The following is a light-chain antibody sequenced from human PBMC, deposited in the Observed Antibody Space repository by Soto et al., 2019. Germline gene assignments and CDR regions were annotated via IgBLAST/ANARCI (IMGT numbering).Light chain of an antibody. J-gene: IGKJ1*01. Sequence: AIRMTRSPSSFSASTGDRVSITCRATQDIGTYLAWYQQIPGKAPKLLIYDASTLQTGVPSRFSGSGSGTDFTPTISYLQSEDFVTYYCQQFYNYPRTFGQGTKVDIK. CDR2: DAS. CDR3: QQFYNYPRT. CDR1: QDIGTY. V-gene: IGKV1-8*01.